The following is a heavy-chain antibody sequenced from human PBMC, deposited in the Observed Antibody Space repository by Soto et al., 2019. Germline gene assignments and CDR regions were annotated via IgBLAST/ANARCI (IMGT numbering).Heavy chain of an antibody. CDR1: GGSISSYY. J-gene: IGHJ4*02. V-gene: IGHV4-59*01. CDR2: IYYSGST. D-gene: IGHD3-10*01. CDR3: ARGLSYYYGSGDAGYFDY. Sequence: QVQLQESGPGLVKPSETLSLTCTVSGGSISSYYWSWIRQPPGKGLEWIGYIYYSGSTNYNPSLKSRVTISVDTSKNQFDLKLSSVTAADTAVYYCARGLSYYYGSGDAGYFDYWGQGTLVTVSS.